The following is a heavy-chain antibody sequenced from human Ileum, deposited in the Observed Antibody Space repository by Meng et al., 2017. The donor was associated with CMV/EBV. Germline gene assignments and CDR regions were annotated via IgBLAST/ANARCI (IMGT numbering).Heavy chain of an antibody. J-gene: IGHJ4*02. CDR1: GFDLSKFS. V-gene: IGHV3-23*01. CDR2: ISASGRI. Sequence: CVGSGFDLSKFSMSWVRQAPGKGLEWVSSISASGRIDYAASVKGRFAISRDIATSTLYLQMTSLRGDDTAIYFCVKDEGAGGTTFFDHWGQGTLVTVSS. D-gene: IGHD1-1*01. CDR3: VKDEGAGGTTFFDH.